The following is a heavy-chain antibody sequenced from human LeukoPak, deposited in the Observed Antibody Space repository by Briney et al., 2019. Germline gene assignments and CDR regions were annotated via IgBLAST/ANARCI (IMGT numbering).Heavy chain of an antibody. CDR3: ARAELGYCSSSSCLGGIGFDY. J-gene: IGHJ4*02. CDR1: GFTFSSYS. V-gene: IGHV3-21*01. CDR2: TTSSSSYI. D-gene: IGHD2-2*01. Sequence: GGSLRLSCAASGFTFSSYSMNWVRQAPGKGLEWVSSTTSSSSYIYYADSVKGRSTISRDNAKNSLYLQMNSLRAEDTAVYYCARAELGYCSSSSCLGGIGFDYWGQGTLVTVSS.